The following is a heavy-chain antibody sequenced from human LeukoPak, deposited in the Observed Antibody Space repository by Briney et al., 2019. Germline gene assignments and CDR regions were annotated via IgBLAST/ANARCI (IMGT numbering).Heavy chain of an antibody. J-gene: IGHJ3*02. CDR2: ISYDGSNK. D-gene: IGHD6-13*01. CDR3: AKFTAYSSSLDAFDI. Sequence: GRSLRLSCAASGFTFSSYGLHWVRQAPGKGLEWVAVISYDGSNKYYADSVKGRFTISRDNSKNTLYLQMNSLRAEDTAVYYCAKFTAYSSSLDAFDIWGQGTMVTVSS. V-gene: IGHV3-30*18. CDR1: GFTFSSYG.